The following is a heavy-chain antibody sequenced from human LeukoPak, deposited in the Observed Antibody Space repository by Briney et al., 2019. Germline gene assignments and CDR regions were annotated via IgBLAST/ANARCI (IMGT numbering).Heavy chain of an antibody. J-gene: IGHJ4*02. CDR2: ISWNSGSI. CDR1: GFTFDDYA. D-gene: IGHD6-13*01. Sequence: SLRLSCAASGFTFDDYAMHWVRQAPGKGLEWVSGISWNSGSIGYADSVKGRFTISRDNAKNSLYLQMNSLRAEDTALYYCAKAPFPGIAAAGTHFDYWGQGTLVTVSS. V-gene: IGHV3-9*01. CDR3: AKAPFPGIAAAGTHFDY.